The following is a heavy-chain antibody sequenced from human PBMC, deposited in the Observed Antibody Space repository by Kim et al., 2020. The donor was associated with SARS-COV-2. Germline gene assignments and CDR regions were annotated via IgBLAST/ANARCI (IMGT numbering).Heavy chain of an antibody. Sequence: SETLSLTCAVYGGSFSGYYWSWIRQPPGKGVEWIGEINHSGSTNYNPSLKSRVTISVDTSKNQFSLKLSSVTAADTAVYYCARGSVVTFYYYDSSGYWFDPWGQGTLVTVSS. V-gene: IGHV4-34*01. CDR3: ARGSVVTFYYYDSSGYWFDP. J-gene: IGHJ5*02. D-gene: IGHD3-22*01. CDR2: INHSGST. CDR1: GGSFSGYY.